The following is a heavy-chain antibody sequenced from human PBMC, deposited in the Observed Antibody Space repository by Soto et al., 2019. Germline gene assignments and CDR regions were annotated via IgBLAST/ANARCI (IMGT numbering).Heavy chain of an antibody. Sequence: QVQLVQSETEVKKPGASVRVSCKASGYTFTTYGISWVRQAPGQGLEWMGWISAYNGNTNYAQKVQGRVTMTTDTSTSTADMELRSLRFDDTAVYYCARDYYGSGRLNAHNWFDPWGQGTLVTVSS. CDR1: GYTFTTYG. CDR3: ARDYYGSGRLNAHNWFDP. D-gene: IGHD3-10*01. CDR2: ISAYNGNT. J-gene: IGHJ5*02. V-gene: IGHV1-18*01.